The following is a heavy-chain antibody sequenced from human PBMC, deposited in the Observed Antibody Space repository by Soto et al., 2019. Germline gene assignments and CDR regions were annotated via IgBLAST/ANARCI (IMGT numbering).Heavy chain of an antibody. Sequence: QVQLVQSGAEVKKPGASVKVSCKASGYTFTSYGISWGRQAPGQGLEWMGWISAYNGNTNYAQKLQGRVTMTTDTSTSTAYMELRSLRSDDTAVYYCARDQGWYYDFWSGQNPFDYWGQGTLVTVSS. CDR2: ISAYNGNT. J-gene: IGHJ4*02. D-gene: IGHD3-3*01. CDR3: ARDQGWYYDFWSGQNPFDY. V-gene: IGHV1-18*01. CDR1: GYTFTSYG.